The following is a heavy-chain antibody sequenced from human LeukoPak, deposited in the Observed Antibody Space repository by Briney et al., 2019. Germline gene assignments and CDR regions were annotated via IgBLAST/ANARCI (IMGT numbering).Heavy chain of an antibody. CDR2: ISSSSSYI. D-gene: IGHD2-2*01. J-gene: IGHJ4*02. V-gene: IGHV3-21*01. Sequence: AGGSLRLSCAASGFTFSSYSMNWVRQAPGKGLEWVSSISSSSSYIYYADSVKGRFTISRDNAKNSLYLQMNSLRAEDTAVYYCARDLVVVPAAHDFDYWGQGNLVTVSS. CDR1: GFTFSSYS. CDR3: ARDLVVVPAAHDFDY.